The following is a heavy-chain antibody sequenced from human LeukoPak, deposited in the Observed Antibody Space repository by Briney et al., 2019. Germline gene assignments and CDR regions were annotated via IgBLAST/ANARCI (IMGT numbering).Heavy chain of an antibody. CDR1: GFTFSSYG. D-gene: IGHD3-22*01. J-gene: IGHJ6*03. CDR2: IWYDGSNK. Sequence: GGSLRLSCAASGFTFSSYGMHWVRQAPGKGLEWVAVIWYDGSNKYYADSVKGRFTISRDNSKNTMYLQMNSLRAEDTALYYCAKDKYYYDDSGNVRYYYYMDVWGKGTTVTVSS. CDR3: AKDKYYYDDSGNVRYYYYMDV. V-gene: IGHV3-33*06.